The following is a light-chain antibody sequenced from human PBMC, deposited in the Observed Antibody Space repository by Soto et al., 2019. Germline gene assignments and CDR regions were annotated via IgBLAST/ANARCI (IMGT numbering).Light chain of an antibody. CDR2: EVS. V-gene: IGLV2-8*01. J-gene: IGLJ3*02. Sequence: QSALTQSPSASGSPGQSVTISCTGTSSDVGNYKYVSWYQQHPGKALKLMIYEVSKRPSGVPDRLSGSKSGNTASLTVSGLQVEDEADYYCSSYAGRNLWVFGGGTQLTV. CDR1: SSDVGNYKY. CDR3: SSYAGRNLWV.